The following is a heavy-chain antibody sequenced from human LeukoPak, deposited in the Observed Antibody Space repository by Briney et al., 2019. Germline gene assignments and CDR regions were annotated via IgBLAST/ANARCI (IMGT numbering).Heavy chain of an antibody. J-gene: IGHJ6*02. Sequence: GGSLRPSCAASGFTFANYTFNWVRQAPGKGLEWVSYISSTSSTIYYADSMKGRFTISRDNAKNSLYLQMNSLRAEDTAVYYCARDPPHGMDVWGQGTTVTVSS. CDR3: ARDPPHGMDV. CDR1: GFTFANYT. CDR2: ISSTSSTI. V-gene: IGHV3-48*01.